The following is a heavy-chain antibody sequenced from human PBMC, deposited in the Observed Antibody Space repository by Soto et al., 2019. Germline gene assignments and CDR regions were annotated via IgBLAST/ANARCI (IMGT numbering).Heavy chain of an antibody. D-gene: IGHD1-7*01. CDR2: IYYSGST. CDR3: VTYNWNYYFDY. Sequence: PSETLSLTCTVSVGSINSGDYYWSWIRQPPGKGLEWIGRIYYSGSTDYNPSLKSRVTISVDTSKNQFSLKLSSVTAADTALYYCVTYNWNYYFDYWGQGILVTVSS. J-gene: IGHJ4*02. V-gene: IGHV4-30-4*01. CDR1: VGSINSGDYY.